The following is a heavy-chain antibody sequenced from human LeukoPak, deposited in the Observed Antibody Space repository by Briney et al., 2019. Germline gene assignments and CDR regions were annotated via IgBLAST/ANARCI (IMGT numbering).Heavy chain of an antibody. CDR3: AKCSLPAAIPEGFDY. D-gene: IGHD2-2*01. Sequence: GGSLRLSCAASGFTFSSYGMHWVRQAPGKGLEWVAFIRYDGSNKYYADSVKGRFTISRDNSKNTLYLQMNSLRAEDTAVHYCAKCSLPAAIPEGFDYWGQGTLVTVSS. CDR2: IRYDGSNK. J-gene: IGHJ4*02. CDR1: GFTFSSYG. V-gene: IGHV3-30*02.